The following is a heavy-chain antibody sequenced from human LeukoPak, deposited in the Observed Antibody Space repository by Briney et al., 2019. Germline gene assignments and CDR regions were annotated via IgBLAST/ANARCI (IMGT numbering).Heavy chain of an antibody. J-gene: IGHJ4*02. CDR2: ISSSSSYI. CDR3: ARDGSWSKWPF. Sequence: GGSLRLSCAASGFTFSSYGMNWVRQAPGKGLEWVSSISSSSSYIYYADSVKGRFTISRDNAKNSLYLQMNSLRAEDTAVYYCARDGSWSKWPFWGQGTLVTVSS. CDR1: GFTFSSYG. V-gene: IGHV3-21*01. D-gene: IGHD6-13*01.